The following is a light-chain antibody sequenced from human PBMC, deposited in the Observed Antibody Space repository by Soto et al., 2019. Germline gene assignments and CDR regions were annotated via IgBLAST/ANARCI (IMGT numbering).Light chain of an antibody. J-gene: IGLJ2*01. CDR3: NSYTSSSTPVV. CDR1: RSDVGGYDF. V-gene: IGLV2-14*03. CDR2: DVN. Sequence: QSALTQPASVSGSPGQSITISCTGTRSDVGGYDFVSWYQQHPGKAPKLMIYDVNNRPSGVSNRFSGSKSGNTASLTISGLQAEDEADYYCNSYTSSSTPVVFGGGTKLTVL.